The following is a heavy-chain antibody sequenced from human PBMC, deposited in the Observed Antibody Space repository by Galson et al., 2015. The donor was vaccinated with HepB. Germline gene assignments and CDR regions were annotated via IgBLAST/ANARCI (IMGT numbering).Heavy chain of an antibody. D-gene: IGHD2-15*01. CDR2: ISYDGSNK. CDR1: GFTFSSYG. J-gene: IGHJ3*02. V-gene: IGHV3-30*18. CDR3: AKGQGRWQLLSSAFDI. Sequence: SLRLSCAASGFTFSSYGMHWVRQTPGKGLEWVAVISYDGSNKYYADSVKGRFTISRDNSKNTLYLQMNSLRAEDTAVYYCAKGQGRWQLLSSAFDIWGQGTMVTVSS.